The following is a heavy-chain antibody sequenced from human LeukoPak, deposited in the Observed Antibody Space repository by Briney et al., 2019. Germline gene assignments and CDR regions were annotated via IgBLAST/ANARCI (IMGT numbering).Heavy chain of an antibody. V-gene: IGHV4-39*07. CDR3: ARSDYYDSSGYYSEY. CDR2: IYYSGST. D-gene: IGHD3-22*01. J-gene: IGHJ4*02. Sequence: SETLSLTCTVSGGSLSSSSYYWGWIRQPPGKGLEWIGYIYYSGSTYYNPSLKSRVTISVDTSKNQFSLKLSSVTAADTAVYYCARSDYYDSSGYYSEYWGQGTLVTVSS. CDR1: GGSLSSSSYY.